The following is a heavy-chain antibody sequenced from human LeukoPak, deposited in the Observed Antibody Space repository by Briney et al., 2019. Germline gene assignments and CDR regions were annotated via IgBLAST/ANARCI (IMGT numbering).Heavy chain of an antibody. CDR3: ARILFGSGSYYNPVFYY. Sequence: PGGSLRLSCAASGFTFSSYSVSWVRQAPGKGLEWVASISTTTYTHYAESVKGRLTISRDNAKNSLFLQMNSLRAEDTAVYYCARILFGSGSYYNPVFYYWGQGTLVTVSS. CDR1: GFTFSSYS. J-gene: IGHJ4*02. V-gene: IGHV3-21*01. D-gene: IGHD3-10*01. CDR2: ISTTTYT.